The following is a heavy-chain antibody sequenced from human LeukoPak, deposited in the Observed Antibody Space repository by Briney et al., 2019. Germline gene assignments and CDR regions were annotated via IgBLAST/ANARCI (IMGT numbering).Heavy chain of an antibody. J-gene: IGHJ3*02. CDR3: SNDVTYASDNTGSWGAFHI. D-gene: IGHD3-22*01. V-gene: IGHV3-23*01. Sequence: GWSLTLSCIASGFTFHSYSMRWVHQAPGKELDGVAFVTYSGGSKFYADSVQGRFTISRDNSKNTLYPQMNSLRADDTAVYYCSNDVTYASDNTGSWGAFHIWGQGTMVTVSS. CDR2: VTYSGGSK. CDR1: GFTFHSYS.